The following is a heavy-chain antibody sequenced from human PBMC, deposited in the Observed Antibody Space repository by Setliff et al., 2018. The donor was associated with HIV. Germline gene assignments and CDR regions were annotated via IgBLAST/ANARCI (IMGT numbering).Heavy chain of an antibody. V-gene: IGHV1-24*01. CDR1: GYTLSELS. CDR2: SDQEDGEI. Sequence: ASVKVSCKVSGYTLSELSMHWVRRAPGKGLEWMGGSDQEDGEIIYAQKFQGRVTMTEDTSTDTAYMELTGLRSEDTAMYYCATVTYWGQGTLVTVSS. D-gene: IGHD4-4*01. CDR3: ATVTY. J-gene: IGHJ4*02.